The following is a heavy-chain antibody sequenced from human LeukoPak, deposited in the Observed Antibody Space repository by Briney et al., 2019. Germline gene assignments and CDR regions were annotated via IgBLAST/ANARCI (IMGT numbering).Heavy chain of an antibody. CDR2: IYYSGST. D-gene: IGHD3-9*01. CDR1: GGSISSSSYY. Sequence: SETLSLTCTVSGGSISSSSYYWGWIRQPPGKGLEWIGYIYYSGSTYYNPSLKSRVTISVDTSKNQFSLKLSSVTAADTAVYYCARYYDILTGYPDSSGYYGLDYWGQGTLVTVSS. CDR3: ARYYDILTGYPDSSGYYGLDY. J-gene: IGHJ4*02. V-gene: IGHV4-30-4*08.